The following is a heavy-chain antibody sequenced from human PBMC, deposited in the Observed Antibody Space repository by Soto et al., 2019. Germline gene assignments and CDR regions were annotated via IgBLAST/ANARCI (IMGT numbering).Heavy chain of an antibody. CDR1: GYTFTGNY. CDR3: ARGDKLSLCPQLDY. J-gene: IGHJ4*02. D-gene: IGHD3-16*02. CDR2: INVNSGGT. V-gene: IGHV1-2*04. Sequence: QVQLVQSGAEVKKPGASVKVSCKASGYTFTGNYMHWVRQAPGQGFEWMGWINVNSGGTKYAQKFQGWVTMTRDTCIRTAYMGVSRLRSDETAVYYCARGDKLSLCPQLDYWGQGTLVTVSP.